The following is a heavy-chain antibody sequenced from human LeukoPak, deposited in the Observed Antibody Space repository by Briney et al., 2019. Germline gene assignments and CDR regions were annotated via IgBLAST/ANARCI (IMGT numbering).Heavy chain of an antibody. CDR2: IWYDGSNK. CDR3: ANDGGKISY. J-gene: IGHJ4*02. CDR1: RFTFSSYG. Sequence: PGRSLRLSCAASRFTFSSYGMHWVRQAPGKGLEWVAVIWYDGSNKYYADSVKGRFTISRDNSKNTLYLQMNSLRAEDTAVYYCANDGGKISYWGQGTLVTVSS. D-gene: IGHD2-15*01. V-gene: IGHV3-33*06.